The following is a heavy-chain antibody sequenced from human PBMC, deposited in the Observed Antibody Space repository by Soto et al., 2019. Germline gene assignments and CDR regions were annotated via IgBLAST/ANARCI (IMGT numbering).Heavy chain of an antibody. D-gene: IGHD6-19*01. CDR3: AHIVVAGLGYYFDY. CDR2: IYWDDDK. Sequence: QITLKESGPTLVKPTQTLTLTCTFSGFSLSSTRMAVGWIRQPPGKALEWLALIYWDDDKRYSPFLKSRLTIHKDTSKNQVVLSMSNMDPVDTARYYCAHIVVAGLGYYFDYWGQGTLVTVSS. CDR1: GFSLSSTRMA. J-gene: IGHJ4*02. V-gene: IGHV2-5*02.